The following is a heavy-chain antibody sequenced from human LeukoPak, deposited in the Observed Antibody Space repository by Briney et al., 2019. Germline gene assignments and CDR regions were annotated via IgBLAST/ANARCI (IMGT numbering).Heavy chain of an antibody. V-gene: IGHV4-34*01. CDR1: GGSFSGHY. CDR2: ISHSGST. D-gene: IGHD3-22*01. CDR3: ATRTYYYDNPALSHDY. Sequence: SETLSLTCAVYGGSFSGHYWRWIRQPPGKGLEWIGEISHSGSTNYNPSLKSRVTISVDMSTNQFSLKLTPVTAADTAVYYCATRTYYYDNPALSHDYWGQGTLVTVSS. J-gene: IGHJ4*02.